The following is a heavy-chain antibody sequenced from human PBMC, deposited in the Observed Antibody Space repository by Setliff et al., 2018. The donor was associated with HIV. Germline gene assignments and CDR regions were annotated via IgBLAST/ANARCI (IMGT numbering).Heavy chain of an antibody. D-gene: IGHD2-15*01. V-gene: IGHV4-59*02. J-gene: IGHJ1*01. CDR2: IYYSGST. CDR1: GGSVSNYY. CDR3: ARVVVVAATPEYFQH. Sequence: PSETLSLTCSVSGGSVSNYYWSWIRQPPGKGLEWIGHIYYSGSTDYNPSLKSRVTISVDTSKNQFFPKLSSVTAADTAVYYCARVVVVAATPEYFQHWGQGTLVTVSS.